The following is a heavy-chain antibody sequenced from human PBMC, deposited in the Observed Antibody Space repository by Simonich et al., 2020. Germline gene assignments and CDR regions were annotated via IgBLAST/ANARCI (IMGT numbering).Heavy chain of an antibody. Sequence: QVQLQQWGAGLLKPSETLSLTCAVYGGSFSGYSWIWIRQPPGKGREWIGEINHSGSTNYNPSLKSRVTISVDTSKNQFSLKLSSVTAADTAVYYCARGKGWKNAFDIWGQGTMVTVSS. CDR2: INHSGST. V-gene: IGHV4-34*01. D-gene: IGHD1-1*01. J-gene: IGHJ3*02. CDR3: ARGKGWKNAFDI. CDR1: GGSFSGYS.